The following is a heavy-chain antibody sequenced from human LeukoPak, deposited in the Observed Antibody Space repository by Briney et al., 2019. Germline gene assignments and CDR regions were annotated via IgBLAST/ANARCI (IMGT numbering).Heavy chain of an antibody. Sequence: PSETLSLTCTVSGGPIHRYHWSWIPQPAGKGLEWIGRIYTSGCTNYNPSLKSRVTTSVGTSKNQFSLKLSSVTAADTAVYYRARVGYDFWSGYSPGGYYSYYMDVWGKGTTVAVSS. D-gene: IGHD3-3*01. J-gene: IGHJ6*03. CDR2: IYTSGCT. CDR3: ARVGYDFWSGYSPGGYYSYYMDV. V-gene: IGHV4-4*07. CDR1: GGPIHRYH.